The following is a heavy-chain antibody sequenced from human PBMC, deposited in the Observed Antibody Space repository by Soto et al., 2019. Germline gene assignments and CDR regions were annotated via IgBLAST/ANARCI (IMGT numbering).Heavy chain of an antibody. CDR2: IYSGGST. V-gene: IGHV3-66*01. D-gene: IGHD2-2*03. J-gene: IGHJ4*02. Sequence: EVQLVESGGGLVQPGGSLRLSCAASGFTVSSNYMSWVRQAPGKGLEWVSVIYSGGSTYYADSVKGRFTISSDNSKNTLYLQMNSLRAEDTAVYYCARFGDRSSTSCYEADYWGQGTLVTVSS. CDR1: GFTVSSNY. CDR3: ARFGDRSSTSCYEADY.